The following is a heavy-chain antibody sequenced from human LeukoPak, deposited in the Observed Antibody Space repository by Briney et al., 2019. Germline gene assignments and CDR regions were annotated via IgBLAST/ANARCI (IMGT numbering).Heavy chain of an antibody. CDR1: GGSVSSGSYY. J-gene: IGHJ6*02. CDR3: ARRPAIFMDGVYYYSMDV. CDR2: IYYSGST. D-gene: IGHD2-2*01. Sequence: SETLSLTCTVSGGSVSSGSYYWSWIRQPPGKGLEWIGYIYYSGSTNYNPSLKSRVTISVDTSKNQFSLKLSSVTAADTAVYYCARRPAIFMDGVYYYSMDVWGQGTTVTVSS. V-gene: IGHV4-61*01.